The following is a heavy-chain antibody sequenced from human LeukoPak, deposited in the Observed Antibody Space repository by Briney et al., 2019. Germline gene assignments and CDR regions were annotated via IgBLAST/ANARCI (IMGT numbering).Heavy chain of an antibody. CDR2: IYHSGST. Sequence: SETLSLTCTVSGYSISSGYYWGWIRQPPGKGLEWIANIYHSGSTYYSPSLKSRVTISLDTSRNQFSLNLTSVTAADTAMYYCARASGGDGSGSLWGQGTLVTVSS. CDR1: GYSISSGYY. J-gene: IGHJ4*02. V-gene: IGHV4-38-2*02. D-gene: IGHD3-10*01. CDR3: ARASGGDGSGSL.